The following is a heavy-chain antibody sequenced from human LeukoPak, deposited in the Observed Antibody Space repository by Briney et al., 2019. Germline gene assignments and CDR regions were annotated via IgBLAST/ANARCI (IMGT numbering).Heavy chain of an antibody. J-gene: IGHJ4*02. V-gene: IGHV1-69*04. CDR1: GGTFSSYA. CDR3: ASRAKDYSNSDY. D-gene: IGHD4-11*01. CDR2: IIPILGIA. Sequence: SVKVSCKASGGTFSSYAISWVRQAPGQGLEWMGRIIPILGIANYAQKFQGRVTITADKSTSTAYMELSSLRSEDTAVYYCASRAKDYSNSDYWGQGTLVTVSS.